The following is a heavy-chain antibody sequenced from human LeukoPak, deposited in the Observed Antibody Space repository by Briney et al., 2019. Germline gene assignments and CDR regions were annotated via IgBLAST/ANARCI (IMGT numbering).Heavy chain of an antibody. CDR3: AKNRWGSVATPDS. CDR2: IRYDGSNT. D-gene: IGHD5-12*01. J-gene: IGHJ4*02. V-gene: IGHV3-30*02. Sequence: GGSLRFSCAASGFSLSDYDIHWVRLAPGKGLEWVTFIRYDGSNTYAESVKGRFTISRDNSKNTMYLQMNSLAIEDTAIYYCAKNRWGSVATPDSWGQGTVVTVSS. CDR1: GFSLSDYD.